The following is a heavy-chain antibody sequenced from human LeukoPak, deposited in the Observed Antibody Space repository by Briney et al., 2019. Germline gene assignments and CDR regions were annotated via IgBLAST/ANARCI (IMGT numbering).Heavy chain of an antibody. CDR2: ISYDGSNK. CDR1: GFTFSSYG. CDR3: AKGKGREGYYFDY. Sequence: GGSLRLSCAASGFTFSSYGMHWVRQAPGKGLEWVAVISYDGSNKYYADSVKGRFTISRDNSKNTLYLQMNSLRAEDTAVYYCAKGKGREGYYFDYWGQGTLVTVSS. V-gene: IGHV3-30*18. J-gene: IGHJ4*02.